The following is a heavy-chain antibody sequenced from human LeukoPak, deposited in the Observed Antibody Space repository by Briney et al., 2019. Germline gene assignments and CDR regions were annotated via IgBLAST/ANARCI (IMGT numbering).Heavy chain of an antibody. CDR2: IYYSGST. J-gene: IGHJ6*03. Sequence: SETLSLTCTVSGGSLSSHYWTWIRQPPGKGLEWIGYIYYSGSTNYNPSLKSRVTISVDTSKNQFSLKLGSVTAADTAVYYCARISYYYYMDVWGKGTTVTVSS. CDR3: ARISYYYYMDV. CDR1: GGSLSSHY. V-gene: IGHV4-59*11.